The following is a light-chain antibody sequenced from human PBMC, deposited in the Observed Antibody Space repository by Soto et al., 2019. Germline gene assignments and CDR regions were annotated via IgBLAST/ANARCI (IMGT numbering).Light chain of an antibody. CDR3: QHRANWLGT. CDR1: QSVGSF. CDR2: DAS. V-gene: IGKV3-11*01. J-gene: IGKJ3*01. Sequence: EIVLTQSPATLSLSPGERATLSCRASQSVGSFLAWYQQKSGQTPRLLIYDASNRVTGIPARFSGSGSGTDFTLTISSREPEDFAVYYCQHRANWLGTFGPGTKVDMK.